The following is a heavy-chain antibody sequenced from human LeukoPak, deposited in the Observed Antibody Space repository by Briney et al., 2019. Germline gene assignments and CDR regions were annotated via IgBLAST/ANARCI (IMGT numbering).Heavy chain of an antibody. CDR1: GFTFSSYS. D-gene: IGHD3-3*01. V-gene: IGHV3-48*01. Sequence: GGSLRLSCAASGFTFSSYSMNWVRQAPGKGLEWVSYISSSSSTIYYADSVKGRFTISRDNSKNTLYLQMNSLRAEDTAVYYCAKCPITIFGVVDYWGQGTLVTVSS. CDR2: ISSSSSTI. CDR3: AKCPITIFGVVDY. J-gene: IGHJ4*02.